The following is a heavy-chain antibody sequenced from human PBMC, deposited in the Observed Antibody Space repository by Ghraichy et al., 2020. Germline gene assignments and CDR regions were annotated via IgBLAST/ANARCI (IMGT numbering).Heavy chain of an antibody. Sequence: GGSLRLSCAASGFTVSSTYMSWVRQAPGKGLEXVSVIYTGGSTYYADSVKGRFTISRDNSKNTLYLQMNSLRAEDTAVYYCGIHTSAQTKNWFDPWGQGTLVTVSS. CDR1: GFTVSSTY. J-gene: IGHJ5*02. D-gene: IGHD1-1*01. V-gene: IGHV3-53*01. CDR3: GIHTSAQTKNWFDP. CDR2: IYTGGST.